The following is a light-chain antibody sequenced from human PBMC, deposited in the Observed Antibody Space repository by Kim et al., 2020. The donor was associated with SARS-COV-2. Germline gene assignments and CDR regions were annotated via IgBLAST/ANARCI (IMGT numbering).Light chain of an antibody. J-gene: IGKJ5*01. Sequence: EIVLTQSPGTLSVSPGERASLSCRASQSVSSNYLAWYQQKPGQAPRLLIYGASTRATGIPDRFSGSGSGTDFTLTISRLEPEDFAVYYCQQYDTSPITFGQGTRLEIK. V-gene: IGKV3-20*01. CDR1: QSVSSNY. CDR2: GAS. CDR3: QQYDTSPIT.